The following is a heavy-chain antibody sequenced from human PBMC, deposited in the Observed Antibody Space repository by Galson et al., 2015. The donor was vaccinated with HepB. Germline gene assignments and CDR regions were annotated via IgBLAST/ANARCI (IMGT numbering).Heavy chain of an antibody. CDR3: ARDGDTAPPDY. J-gene: IGHJ4*02. V-gene: IGHV3-49*03. CDR1: GFSFHDYA. Sequence: SLRLSCATSGFSFHDYAMNWFRQAPGKGLEWVGFIRSKPYGGTTQYVASVKGRFTISRDDPKSIAYLQMDSLRVEDTAVYYCARDGDTAPPDYWGQGTLVTVSS. CDR2: IRSKPYGGTT.